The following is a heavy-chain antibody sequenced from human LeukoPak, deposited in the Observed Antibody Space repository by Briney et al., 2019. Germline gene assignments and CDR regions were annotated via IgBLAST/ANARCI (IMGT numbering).Heavy chain of an antibody. CDR1: GYTLTELS. Sequence: ASVKVSCKVSGYTLTELSMHWVRQAPGKGLVGLGGFDPEDGDTIYSQKFQGRVIMTEATSTDTAYLELSSRRSEDTAVFYYSTLVVRGPVYYYGMHVWGQGTTVTVSS. CDR3: STLVVRGPVYYYGMHV. CDR2: FDPEDGDT. V-gene: IGHV1-24*01. J-gene: IGHJ6*02. D-gene: IGHD3-10*01.